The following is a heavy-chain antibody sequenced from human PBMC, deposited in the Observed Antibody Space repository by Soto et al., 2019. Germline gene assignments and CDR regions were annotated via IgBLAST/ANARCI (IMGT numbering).Heavy chain of an antibody. D-gene: IGHD5-12*01. CDR2: ISGSSGST. J-gene: IGHJ4*02. Sequence: GGSLRLSCAASGFTFSSYAMSWVRQAPGKGLEWVSAISGSSGSTYYADSVKGRFTISRDNSKNTLYLQMNSLRAEDTAVYYCAKSEGLSGYDYYFDYWGQGTLVTVSS. CDR1: GFTFSSYA. CDR3: AKSEGLSGYDYYFDY. V-gene: IGHV3-23*01.